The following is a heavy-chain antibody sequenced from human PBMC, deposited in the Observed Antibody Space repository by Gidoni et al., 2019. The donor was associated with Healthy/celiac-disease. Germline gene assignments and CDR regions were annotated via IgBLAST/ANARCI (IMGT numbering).Heavy chain of an antibody. Sequence: FTISRDNSKNTLYLQMNSLRAEDTAVYYCAKDPPYSNPFRYWGQGTLVTVSS. CDR3: AKDPPYSNPFRY. D-gene: IGHD4-4*01. J-gene: IGHJ4*02. V-gene: IGHV3-23*01.